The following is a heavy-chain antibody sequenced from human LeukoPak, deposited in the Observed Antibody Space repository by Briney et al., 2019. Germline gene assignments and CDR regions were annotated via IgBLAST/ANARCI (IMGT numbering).Heavy chain of an antibody. D-gene: IGHD5-24*01. CDR3: AREGGDGDLDY. CDR2: MKEDGTQI. Sequence: GGSLRLSCVVSGFTFSRSTMTWVRQAPGKGPEWVAKMKEDGTQIHYVDSVKGRFTISRDNAKNTLYLQMNSLRAEDTAVYYCAREGGDGDLDYWGQGTLVTVSS. V-gene: IGHV3-7*01. CDR1: GFTFSRST. J-gene: IGHJ4*02.